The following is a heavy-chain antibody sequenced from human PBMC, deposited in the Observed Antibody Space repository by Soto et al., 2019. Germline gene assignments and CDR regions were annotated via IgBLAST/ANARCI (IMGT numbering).Heavy chain of an antibody. D-gene: IGHD6-13*01. CDR2: IVPICRTA. J-gene: IGHJ4*02. Sequence: QVQLVQSGAEVKKPGSSVKVSCKASGGTFSSYRINWVRQAPGQGLEWVGGIVPICRTADSAQKFQGRVTITADESARTAYMELRSLKSQDTAVYYCARDSGAKLSSSWGQGTLVTVAS. V-gene: IGHV1-69*01. CDR1: GGTFSSYR. CDR3: ARDSGAKLSSS.